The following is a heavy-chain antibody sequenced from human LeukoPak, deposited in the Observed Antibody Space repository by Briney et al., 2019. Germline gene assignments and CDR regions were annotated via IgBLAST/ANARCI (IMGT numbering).Heavy chain of an antibody. CDR3: ARDSSGLETFDY. D-gene: IGHD6-19*01. J-gene: IGHJ4*02. Sequence: SVKVSCKASGGTFSSYAISWVRQAPGQGLEWMGRIIPILGIANYAQKFQGRVTITADKSTSTAYMELSSLRSEDTAVYYCARDSSGLETFDYWGQGTLVTVSS. CDR2: IIPILGIA. CDR1: GGTFSSYA. V-gene: IGHV1-69*04.